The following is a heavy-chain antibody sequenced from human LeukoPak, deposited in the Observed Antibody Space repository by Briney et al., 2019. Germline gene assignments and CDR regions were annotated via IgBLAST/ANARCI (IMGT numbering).Heavy chain of an antibody. CDR1: GFIFNNYA. Sequence: GGSLRLSCAVSGFIFNNYAFHWVRQAPGKGLEWAAEITYDGTNKYYADSVKGRFTISRDNSKNTVYLQMNSLRAEDTALYYCARDPPPFMNGSDFDHWGQGTLVTVSS. D-gene: IGHD5-12*01. CDR3: ARDPPPFMNGSDFDH. J-gene: IGHJ4*02. CDR2: ITYDGTNK. V-gene: IGHV3-30*04.